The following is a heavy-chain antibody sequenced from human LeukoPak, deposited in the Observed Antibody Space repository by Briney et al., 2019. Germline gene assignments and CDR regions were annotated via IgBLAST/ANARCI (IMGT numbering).Heavy chain of an antibody. D-gene: IGHD3-22*01. CDR3: ARDQSVDYYDSSGLFDY. V-gene: IGHV3-21*01. CDR2: ISSSSSYI. Sequence: GGLRLSCAASGFTFSSYSMNWVRQAPGKGLEWVSSISSSSSYIYYGDSVKGRFTISRDNAKNSLYLQMNSLRAEDTAVYYCARDQSVDYYDSSGLFDYWGQGTLVTVSS. CDR1: GFTFSSYS. J-gene: IGHJ4*02.